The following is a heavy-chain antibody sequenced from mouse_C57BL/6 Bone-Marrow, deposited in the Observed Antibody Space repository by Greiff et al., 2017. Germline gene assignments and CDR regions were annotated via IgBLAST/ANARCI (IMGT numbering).Heavy chain of an antibody. CDR2: INPNYGTT. D-gene: IGHD2-4*01. CDR3: ARGPIYYDYLDY. Sequence: VQLQQSGPELVKPGASVKISCKASGYSFTDYSMNWVKQSHGQGLEWIGVINPNYGTTSYNQKFKGKATLTVDKSSRTAYMQLNSLTSEDSAVYYCARGPIYYDYLDYWGQGTTLTVSA. CDR1: GYSFTDYS. V-gene: IGHV1-39*01. J-gene: IGHJ2*01.